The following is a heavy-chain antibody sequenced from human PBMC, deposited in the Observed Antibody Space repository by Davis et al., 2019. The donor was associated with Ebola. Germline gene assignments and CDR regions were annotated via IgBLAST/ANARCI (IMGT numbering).Heavy chain of an antibody. V-gene: IGHV4-59*01. Sequence: SETLSLTCTVSGGSISSYYWTWIRQPPGKGLEWIGYVYYNGGTNYNPSLKTRVSISMDTSKNQFSLKLSAVTAADTAVYYCARVTSAAGLDYWGQGTLVTVSS. CDR1: GGSISSYY. J-gene: IGHJ4*02. CDR2: VYYNGGT. D-gene: IGHD1-14*01. CDR3: ARVTSAAGLDY.